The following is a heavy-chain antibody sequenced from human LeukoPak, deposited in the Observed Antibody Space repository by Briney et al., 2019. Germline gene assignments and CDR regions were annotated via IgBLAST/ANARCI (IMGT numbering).Heavy chain of an antibody. D-gene: IGHD2-21*01. CDR2: IIPIFGTA. CDR1: GGTFSSYA. CDR3: ARGDVVGQPSFGMDV. V-gene: IGHV1-69*13. Sequence: VASVKVSCKASGGTFSSYAISWVRQAPGQGLEWMGEIIPIFGTANSTQKFQGRVTITADESTSTAYMELSSLRSEDTAVYYCARGDVVGQPSFGMDVWGQGTTVTVSS. J-gene: IGHJ6*02.